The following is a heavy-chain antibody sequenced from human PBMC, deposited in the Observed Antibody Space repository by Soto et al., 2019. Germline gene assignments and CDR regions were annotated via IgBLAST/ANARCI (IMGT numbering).Heavy chain of an antibody. D-gene: IGHD1-7*01. CDR2: IDPSDPYT. CDR3: ARHETKSYYYYGMDV. V-gene: IGHV5-10-1*01. CDR1: RYSFTSYW. Sequence: PGESLKISWKGSRYSFTSYWISWVRQMPGKGLERMGRIDPSDPYTNYSPSFQGHVTISADKSISTAYLQWSSLKASDTARYYCARHETKSYYYYGMDVWGQGTTVTVSS. J-gene: IGHJ6*02.